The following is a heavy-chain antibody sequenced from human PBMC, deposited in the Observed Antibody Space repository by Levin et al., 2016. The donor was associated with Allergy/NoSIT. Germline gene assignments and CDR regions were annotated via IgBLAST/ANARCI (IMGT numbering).Heavy chain of an antibody. D-gene: IGHD5-24*01. V-gene: IGHV3-11*03. CDR2: IDKSSTYT. Sequence: GGSLRLSCAASGFTFSNYYMTWIRQAPGKGLEWVSYIDKSSTYTNYADSVKGRFTISRDNAKNSLYLQMNSLKTEDTAVYYCVGVDGYNYHFDYWGQGTLVTVSS. J-gene: IGHJ4*02. CDR3: VGVDGYNYHFDY. CDR1: GFTFSNYY.